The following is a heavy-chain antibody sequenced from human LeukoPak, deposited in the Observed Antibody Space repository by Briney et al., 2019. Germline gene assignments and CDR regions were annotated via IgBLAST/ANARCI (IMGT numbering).Heavy chain of an antibody. V-gene: IGHV3-7*04. CDR3: ARGYNSALDY. CDR1: GFTFDDYG. D-gene: IGHD6-19*01. J-gene: IGHJ4*02. CDR2: IDQDGSDK. Sequence: GGSLRLSCAASGFTFDDYGMSWVRQAPGKGLEWVANIDQDGSDKNFVDSVKGRFTVSRDNAKNSLFLQMNSLRVEDTALYYCARGYNSALDYWGQGTLVTVSS.